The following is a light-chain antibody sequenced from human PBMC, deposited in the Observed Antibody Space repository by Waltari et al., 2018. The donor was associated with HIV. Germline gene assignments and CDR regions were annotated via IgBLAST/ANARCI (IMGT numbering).Light chain of an antibody. CDR2: GGS. CDR3: CSYAGSSTFVV. Sequence: QSALTQPASVSGSPGQSITISCTGTSSDVGSYNLVSWYQQHPGKAPKLMIYGGSKVPSGVSKRFSGSKSGNTASLIISGLQAEDEADYYCCSYAGSSTFVVFGGGTKLTVL. CDR1: SSDVGSYNL. J-gene: IGLJ2*01. V-gene: IGLV2-23*03.